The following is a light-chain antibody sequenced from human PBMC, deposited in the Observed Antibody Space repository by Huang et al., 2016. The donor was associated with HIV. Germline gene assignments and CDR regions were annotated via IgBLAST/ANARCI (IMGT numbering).Light chain of an antibody. CDR2: AAS. V-gene: IGKV1-17*03. CDR3: LQHHAYPRT. CDR1: QAISNY. Sequence: DIQMTQSPSAMSASVGDKVTITCRASQAISNYLFWFQQKPGRAPKRLIYAASSLQSGVPSRFSGSGYGTKFTLTISSLQPEDFATYYCLQHHAYPRTFGPGTKVEVK. J-gene: IGKJ1*01.